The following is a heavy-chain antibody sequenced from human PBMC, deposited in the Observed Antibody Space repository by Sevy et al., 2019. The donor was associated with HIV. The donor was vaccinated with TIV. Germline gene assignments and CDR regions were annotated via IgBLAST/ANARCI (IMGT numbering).Heavy chain of an antibody. J-gene: IGHJ4*02. CDR3: AGSTDYYDNSGYDS. CDR2: ISSGSSYI. D-gene: IGHD3-22*01. Sequence: GGSLRLSCAASGFTFSYYTMNWVRQAPGKGLEWVSSISSGSSYIFYADSMKGRFTVSRDNAKNSLFIQMNSLRDEDTALYYCAGSTDYYDNSGYDSWGRGTLVTVSS. V-gene: IGHV3-21*03. CDR1: GFTFSYYT.